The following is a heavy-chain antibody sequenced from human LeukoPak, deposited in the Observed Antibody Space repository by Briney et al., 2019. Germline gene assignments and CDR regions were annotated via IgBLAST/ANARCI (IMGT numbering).Heavy chain of an antibody. CDR1: GGSISSSSYY. CDR2: IYYSGST. Sequence: SETLSLTCTVSGGSISSSSYYWGWIRQPPGKGLEWIGSIYYSGSTYYNPSLKSRVTISVDTSKNQFSLKLSSVTAADTAVYYCARVGYTSGWTHRIYYYYIDVWGKGTTVTISS. CDR3: ARVGYTSGWTHRIYYYYIDV. D-gene: IGHD6-19*01. J-gene: IGHJ6*03. V-gene: IGHV4-39*07.